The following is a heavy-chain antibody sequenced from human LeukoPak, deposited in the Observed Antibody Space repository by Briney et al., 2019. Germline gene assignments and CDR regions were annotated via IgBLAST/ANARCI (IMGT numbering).Heavy chain of an antibody. J-gene: IGHJ3*02. CDR2: IIPIFGTA. D-gene: IGHD7-27*01. CDR3: ARARTDLESGDLAYAFEI. Sequence: SVKVSCKASGGTFSSYAISWVRQAPGQGLEWMGGIIPIFGTANYAQKFQGRVTITADESTSTAYMELSSLRSEDTAVYYCARARTDLESGDLAYAFEIWGQGTMITVSS. V-gene: IGHV1-69*13. CDR1: GGTFSSYA.